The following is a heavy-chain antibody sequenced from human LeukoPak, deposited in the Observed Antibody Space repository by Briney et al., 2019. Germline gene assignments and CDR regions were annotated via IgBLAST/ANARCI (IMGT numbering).Heavy chain of an antibody. CDR2: VSSSGRT. CDR1: GDSISSGSFY. J-gene: IGHJ5*02. CDR3: VRDLVSPGLSNWFDP. Sequence: SQTLSLTCTVSGDSISSGSFYWSWIRQAAGKGLEWIGRVSSSGRTTYNPSLKSRLTISITTSKNQFSLKVTSVTASDTAMYYCVRDLVSPGLSNWFDPWGQGTLVTVSS. V-gene: IGHV4-61*02. D-gene: IGHD2-2*01.